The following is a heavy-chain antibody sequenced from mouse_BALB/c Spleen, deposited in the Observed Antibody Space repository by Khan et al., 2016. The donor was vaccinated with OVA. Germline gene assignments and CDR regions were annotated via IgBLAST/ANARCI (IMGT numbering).Heavy chain of an antibody. V-gene: IGHV3-8*02. Sequence: EVKLPESGPSLVKPSQTLSLTCSVTGDSITSGYWNWIRKFPGNKLEYMGYMISSSNTSYNPSLKSRISITRHTSKNQYYLQLISVTTEDTATYYGARSTYRYAFAYWGQGTLVTVSA. CDR1: GDSITSGY. D-gene: IGHD2-14*01. J-gene: IGHJ3*01. CDR3: ARSTYRYAFAY. CDR2: MISSSNT.